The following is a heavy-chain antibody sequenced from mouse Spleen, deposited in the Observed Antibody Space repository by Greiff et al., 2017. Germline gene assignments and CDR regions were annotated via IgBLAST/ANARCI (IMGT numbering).Heavy chain of an antibody. V-gene: IGHV1-82*01. CDR2: IYPGDGDT. CDR3: ARRNYEDYAMDY. J-gene: IGHJ4*01. CDR1: GYAFSSSW. Sequence: VKLVESGPELVKPGASVKISCKASGYAFSSSWMNWVKQRPGKGLEWIGRIYPGDGDTNYNGKFKGKATLTADKSSSTAYMQLSSLTSEDSAVYFCARRNYEDYAMDYWGQGTSVTVSS. D-gene: IGHD1-1*01.